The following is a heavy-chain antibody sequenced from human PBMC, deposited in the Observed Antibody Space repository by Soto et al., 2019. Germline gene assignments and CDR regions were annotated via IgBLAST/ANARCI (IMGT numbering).Heavy chain of an antibody. J-gene: IGHJ4*02. D-gene: IGHD4-4*01. CDR3: AGWGGHDYNY. CDR1: GFTFTDFY. Sequence: VQLVQSGGGLVQPGGSLRLSCVGSGFTFTDFYMNWVRQAPGKGLEWVANIRPDGSETNYVESVKGRFTTSRDNAKISLFRQMNSLRAGDTAGYYCAGWGGHDYNYWGQGILVTVSS. CDR2: IRPDGSET. V-gene: IGHV3-7*03.